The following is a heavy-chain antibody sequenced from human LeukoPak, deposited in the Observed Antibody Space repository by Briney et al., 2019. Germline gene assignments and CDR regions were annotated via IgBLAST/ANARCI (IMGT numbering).Heavy chain of an antibody. Sequence: SQTLSLTCTVSGGSISSGGYYWSWIRQAAGKGLEWIGRIYTSGSTNYNPSLKSRVTMSVDTSKNQFSLKLSSVTAADTAVYYCARDLASGGTSWDWYFDLWGRGTLDTVSS. CDR2: IYTSGST. V-gene: IGHV4-61*02. D-gene: IGHD6-19*01. CDR1: GGSISSGGYY. CDR3: ARDLASGGTSWDWYFDL. J-gene: IGHJ2*01.